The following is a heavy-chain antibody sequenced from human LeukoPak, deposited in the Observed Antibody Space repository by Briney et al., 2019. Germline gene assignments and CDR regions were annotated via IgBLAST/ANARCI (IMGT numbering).Heavy chain of an antibody. Sequence: PGGSLRLSCAASKFTFSTYDMHWVRQAPGKGLEWVSSISSSSSYIYYADSVKGRFTISRDNARNSLYLQMNSLRAEDTAVYYCARDPATSGYPPLDAFDIWGQGTMVTVSS. CDR1: KFTFSTYD. J-gene: IGHJ3*02. CDR2: ISSSSSYI. CDR3: ARDPATSGYPPLDAFDI. V-gene: IGHV3-21*01. D-gene: IGHD3-22*01.